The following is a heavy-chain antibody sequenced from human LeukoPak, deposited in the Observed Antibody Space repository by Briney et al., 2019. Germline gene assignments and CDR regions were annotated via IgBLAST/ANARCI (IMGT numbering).Heavy chain of an antibody. CDR2: ISGSGGTT. V-gene: IGHV3-23*01. J-gene: IGHJ5*02. D-gene: IGHD1-26*01. CDR3: AKALGGSGSYRNCFDP. Sequence: GGSLRLSCAASRFTFSSYAMSWVRQAPGKGLEWVSSISGSGGTTYYAESVKGRITISRDNSKNTLYLQMNSLRAEDTAIYYCAKALGGSGSYRNCFDPWGQGTLVTVSS. CDR1: RFTFSSYA.